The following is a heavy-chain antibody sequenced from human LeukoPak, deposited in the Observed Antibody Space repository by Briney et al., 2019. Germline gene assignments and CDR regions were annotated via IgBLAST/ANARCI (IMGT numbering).Heavy chain of an antibody. CDR3: ARGHAVRTARTPAFDY. Sequence: SETLSFTCTVSGGSISSYYWSWIRQSPGKGLEWIGYIYYSGSTNYNPSLKSRVTISVDTSKNQFSLKLSSVTAADTAVYYCARGHAVRTARTPAFDYWGQGTLVTVSS. D-gene: IGHD6-6*01. V-gene: IGHV4-59*01. CDR2: IYYSGST. J-gene: IGHJ4*02. CDR1: GGSISSYY.